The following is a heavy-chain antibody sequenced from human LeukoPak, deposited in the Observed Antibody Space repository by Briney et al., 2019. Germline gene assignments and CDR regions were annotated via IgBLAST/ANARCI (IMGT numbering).Heavy chain of an antibody. CDR1: GYTFTSYG. CDR3: ATRGYSYGYYGMDV. V-gene: IGHV1-18*01. D-gene: IGHD5-18*01. J-gene: IGHJ6*02. Sequence: ASVKVSCKASGYTFTSYGISRVRQAPGQGLEWMGWISAYNGSTNYAQKLQGRVTMTTDTSTSTAYMELRSLRSDDTAVYYCATRGYSYGYYGMDVWGQGTTVTVSS. CDR2: ISAYNGST.